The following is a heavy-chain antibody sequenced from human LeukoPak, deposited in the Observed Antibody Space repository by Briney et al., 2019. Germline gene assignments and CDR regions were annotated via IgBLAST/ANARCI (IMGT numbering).Heavy chain of an antibody. V-gene: IGHV3-23*01. CDR2: IDYSGGNT. D-gene: IGHD6-19*01. CDR1: GFTLSSYE. Sequence: GGSLRLSCTAFGFTLSSYEMSWIRQAPGKGLKWVSSIDYSGGNTHYADSVKGRFTISRDNSKNTLYLQLSSLRDEDTAVYYCARGDSSGPDYYYYMDVWGKGTTVTISS. CDR3: ARGDSSGPDYYYYMDV. J-gene: IGHJ6*03.